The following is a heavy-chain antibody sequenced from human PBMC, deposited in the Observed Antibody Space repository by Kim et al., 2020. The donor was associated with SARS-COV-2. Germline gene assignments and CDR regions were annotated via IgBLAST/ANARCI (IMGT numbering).Heavy chain of an antibody. J-gene: IGHJ4*01. D-gene: IGHD3-22*01. V-gene: IGHV4-39*01. CDR3: ARLNYYDSSGYYEFDY. Sequence: GSLSLTCTVSGGSISSSSYYWGWIRQPPGKGLEWIGSIYYSGSTYYNPSLKSRVTISVDTSKNQFSLKLSSVTAADTAVYYCARLNYYDSSGYYEFDY. CDR1: GGSISSSSYY. CDR2: IYYSGST.